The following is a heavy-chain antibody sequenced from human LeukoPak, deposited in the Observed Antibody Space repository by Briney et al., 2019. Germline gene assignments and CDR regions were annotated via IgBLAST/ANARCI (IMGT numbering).Heavy chain of an antibody. CDR2: IYYSRST. J-gene: IGHJ2*01. V-gene: IGHV4-39*01. Sequence: SETLSLTCTVSGGSISSSSYYWGWIRQPPGKGLEWIGSIYYSRSTYYNPSLKSRVTISVDTSKNQFSLKLSSVTAADTAVYYCASPKYCSGGRCYSGWYFDLWGRGTLVTVSS. D-gene: IGHD2-15*01. CDR3: ASPKYCSGGRCYSGWYFDL. CDR1: GGSISSSSYY.